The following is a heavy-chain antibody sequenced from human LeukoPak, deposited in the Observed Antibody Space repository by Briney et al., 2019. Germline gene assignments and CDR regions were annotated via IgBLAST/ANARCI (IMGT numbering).Heavy chain of an antibody. CDR2: ISYDGSNK. Sequence: GGSLRLSCAASGFTFSSYAMHWVRQAPGKGLEWVAVISYDGSNKYYADSVKGRFIISRDNSKNTLYLQMNSLRAEDTAVYYCATVRGCGGDCYYLDYWGQGTLVTVSS. CDR3: ATVRGCGGDCYYLDY. CDR1: GFTFSSYA. J-gene: IGHJ4*02. D-gene: IGHD2-21*02. V-gene: IGHV3-30*04.